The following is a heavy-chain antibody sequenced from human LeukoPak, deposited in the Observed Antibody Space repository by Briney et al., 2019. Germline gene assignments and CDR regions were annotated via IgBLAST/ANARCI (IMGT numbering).Heavy chain of an antibody. J-gene: IGHJ4*02. CDR3: ARSPYYDSSGYYYFDY. D-gene: IGHD3-22*01. CDR1: GGSFSGYY. Sequence: SETLCLTCAVYGGSFSGYYWSWIRQPPGKGLEWIGEINHSGSTNYNPSLKSRVTISVDTSKNQFSLKLSSVTAADTAVYYCARSPYYDSSGYYYFDYWGQGTLVTVSS. V-gene: IGHV4-34*01. CDR2: INHSGST.